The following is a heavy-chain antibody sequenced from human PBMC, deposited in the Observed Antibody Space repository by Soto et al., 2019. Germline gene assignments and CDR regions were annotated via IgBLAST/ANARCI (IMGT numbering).Heavy chain of an antibody. V-gene: IGHV2-5*02. J-gene: IGHJ4*02. D-gene: IGHD3-22*01. Sequence: QITLKESGPTLMKPTQTLTLTCTFSGFSLTTSGVGVGWIRQPPGKALEWLALIYWDDDKRYSPSLKSRLTIPKDTSKNQVVLTMTNMDAVDTATYYCAHRRDSSVYFDHWGQGTRVTVSS. CDR3: AHRRDSSVYFDH. CDR2: IYWDDDK. CDR1: GFSLTTSGVG.